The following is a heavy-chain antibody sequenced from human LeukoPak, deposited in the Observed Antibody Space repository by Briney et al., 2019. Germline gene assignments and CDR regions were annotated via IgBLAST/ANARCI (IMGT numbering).Heavy chain of an antibody. V-gene: IGHV3-11*05. Sequence: KPGGSLRLSCSASGFTFSDHYMSWIRQAPGKGLEWVSYISSSSGSRTDYADSVKGRFTISRDNAKNSLYLQMNSLRAEDTAVYYCARDRRPSSYIGMDVWGQGTTVTVSS. CDR3: ARDRRPSSYIGMDV. D-gene: IGHD5-12*01. J-gene: IGHJ6*02. CDR1: GFTFSDHY. CDR2: ISSSSGSRT.